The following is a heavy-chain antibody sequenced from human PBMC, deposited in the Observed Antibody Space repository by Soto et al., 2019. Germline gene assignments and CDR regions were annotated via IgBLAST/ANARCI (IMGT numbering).Heavy chain of an antibody. CDR2: INPNSGGT. V-gene: IGHV1-2*04. CDR3: ARDRGLISPSFLEWKYYMDV. D-gene: IGHD3-3*02. J-gene: IGHJ6*03. Sequence: ASVKVSCKASGYTFTGYYMHWVRQAPGQGLEWMGWINPNSGGTNYAQKFQGWVTMTRDTSISTAYMELSRLRSDDTAVYYCARDRGLISPSFLEWKYYMDVWGKGTTVTVSS. CDR1: GYTFTGYY.